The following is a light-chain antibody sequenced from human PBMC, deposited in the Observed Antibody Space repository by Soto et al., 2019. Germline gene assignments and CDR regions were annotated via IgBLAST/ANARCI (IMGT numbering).Light chain of an antibody. CDR1: ISNIGGNT. CDR2: TNN. CDR3: AAWDDSLNVVV. V-gene: IGLV1-44*01. Sequence: QSVLTQPPSASGTPGQRVTISCSGSISNIGGNTVNWYQQLPGTAPKLLMYTNNQRPSGVPDRFSGSKSGTSASLAISGLQSEDVVDYYCAAWDDSLNVVVFGGGTKLTVL. J-gene: IGLJ2*01.